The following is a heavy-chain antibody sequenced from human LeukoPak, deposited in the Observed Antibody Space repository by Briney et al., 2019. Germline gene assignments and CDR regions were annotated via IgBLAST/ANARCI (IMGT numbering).Heavy chain of an antibody. J-gene: IGHJ4*02. Sequence: SETLSLTCAVSGVSISSYYWGWIRQPPGKGLEWIGSINHSGSTYYTPSLKSRVTISVDTSKNQFSLKLSSVTAADTAVYYCARAPDRWRQPPPYYFDYWGQGTLVTVSS. CDR1: GVSISSYY. D-gene: IGHD6-13*01. CDR2: INHSGST. V-gene: IGHV4-38-2*01. CDR3: ARAPDRWRQPPPYYFDY.